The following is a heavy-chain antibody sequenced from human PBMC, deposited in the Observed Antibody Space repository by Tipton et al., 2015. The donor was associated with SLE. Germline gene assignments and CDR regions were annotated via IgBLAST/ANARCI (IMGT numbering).Heavy chain of an antibody. CDR2: FYHSGTT. CDR3: ARAPHRDYGDYGGDAFDI. Sequence: TLSLTCSVSGFSVSSGYYWGWIRQPPGKGLEWIGTFYHSGTTYYSSSLKSRVTMSVDTSKNQLSLNLGSLTAADTAIYYCARAPHRDYGDYGGDAFDIWGQGTMVTVSS. D-gene: IGHD4-17*01. V-gene: IGHV4-38-2*02. CDR1: GFSVSSGYY. J-gene: IGHJ3*02.